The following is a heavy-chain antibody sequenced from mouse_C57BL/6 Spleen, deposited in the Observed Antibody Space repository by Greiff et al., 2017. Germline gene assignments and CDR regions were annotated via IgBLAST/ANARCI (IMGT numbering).Heavy chain of an antibody. CDR2: MDPENGDT. Sequence: EVQLQESGAELVRPGASVKLSCTASGFNIKDDYMHWVKQRPEQGLEWLGWMDPENGDTEYASKFPGKATITADTSSNTAYLQLSSLTYEDTAVYYCTSPYYYYGSSYSAWFAYWGQGTLVTVSA. CDR1: GFNIKDDY. CDR3: TSPYYYYGSSYSAWFAY. V-gene: IGHV14-4*01. J-gene: IGHJ3*01. D-gene: IGHD1-1*01.